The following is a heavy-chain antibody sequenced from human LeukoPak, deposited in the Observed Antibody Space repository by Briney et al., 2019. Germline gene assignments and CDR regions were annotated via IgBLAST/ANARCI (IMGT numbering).Heavy chain of an antibody. CDR2: INSDGSST. CDR1: GFTFSSYW. J-gene: IGHJ3*02. D-gene: IGHD3-16*01. CDR3: AYPSGEFHDAFDI. V-gene: IGHV3-74*01. Sequence: GGSLRLSCAASGFTFSSYWMPWVRQAPGKGLVWVSRINSDGSSTSYADSVKGRFTISGDNAKNTLYLQMNSLRAEDTAVYYCAYPSGEFHDAFDIWGQGTMVTVSS.